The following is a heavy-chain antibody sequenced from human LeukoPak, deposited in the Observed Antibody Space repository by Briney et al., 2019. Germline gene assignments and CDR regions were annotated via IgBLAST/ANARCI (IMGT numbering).Heavy chain of an antibody. J-gene: IGHJ3*02. Sequence: SETLSLTCTVSGGSISSGSYYWSWIRQPAGKGLEWIGRIYTSGSTNYNPSLKSRVTISVDTSKNQFSLKLSSVTAADTAVYYCAREWGDYDAFDIWGQGTMVTVSS. CDR2: IYTSGST. D-gene: IGHD4-17*01. V-gene: IGHV4-61*02. CDR1: GGSISSGSYY. CDR3: AREWGDYDAFDI.